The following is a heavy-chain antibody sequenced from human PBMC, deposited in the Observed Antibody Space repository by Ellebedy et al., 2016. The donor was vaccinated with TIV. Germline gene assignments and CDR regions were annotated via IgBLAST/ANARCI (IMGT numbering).Heavy chain of an antibody. J-gene: IGHJ4*02. V-gene: IGHV1-69*06. Sequence: SVKVSXXSSGDSFTSFSFNWVRQAPGQGLEWMGGIIPYFGTPNFAQKFQGRVTITADKSTNTVHMELSSLRFEDTAVYYCARDIPGVVLASVLWGQGILVTVSS. D-gene: IGHD2-8*02. CDR2: IIPYFGTP. CDR1: GDSFTSFS. CDR3: ARDIPGVVLASVL.